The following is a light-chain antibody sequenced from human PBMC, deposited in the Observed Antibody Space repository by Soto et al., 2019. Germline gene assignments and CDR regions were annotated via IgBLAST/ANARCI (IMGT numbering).Light chain of an antibody. V-gene: IGLV1-44*01. CDR3: SAWYASLNGYV. CDR2: SNY. J-gene: IGLJ1*01. Sequence: QSALTQPPSASGTPGQRVTISCSGSSSNIGSKTVNWYQQLPGTAPKLLIYSNYQRPSGVPDRFSGSKSGTSASLAISGLQSEDEADYYRSAWYASLNGYVFGTGTKVTVL. CDR1: SSNIGSKT.